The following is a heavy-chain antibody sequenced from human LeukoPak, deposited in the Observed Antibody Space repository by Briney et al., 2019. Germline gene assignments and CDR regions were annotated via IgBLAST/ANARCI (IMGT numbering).Heavy chain of an antibody. CDR3: ARVMASNYDFWSGSVFDY. V-gene: IGHV1-8*01. Sequence: GASVKVSCKASGYTFTSYDINWVRQATGQGLEWMGWMNPNCGNTGYAQKFQGRVTMTRNTSKSTAYMELSSLRSEDTAVYYCARVMASNYDFWSGSVFDYWGQGTLVTVSS. J-gene: IGHJ4*02. CDR1: GYTFTSYD. CDR2: MNPNCGNT. D-gene: IGHD3-3*01.